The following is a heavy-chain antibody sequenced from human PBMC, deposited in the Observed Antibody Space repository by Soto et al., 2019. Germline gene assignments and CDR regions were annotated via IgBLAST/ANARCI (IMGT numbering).Heavy chain of an antibody. CDR2: INPNSGGT. V-gene: IGHV1-2*04. Sequence: ASVKVSCKASGYTFTGYYMHWVRQAPGQRLERMGWINPNSGGTNYAQKFQGWVTMTRDTSISTAYMELSRLRSDDTAVCYCARDPSGPAEVIYYFDYWGQGTLVTVSS. D-gene: IGHD5-12*01. CDR3: ARDPSGPAEVIYYFDY. J-gene: IGHJ4*02. CDR1: GYTFTGYY.